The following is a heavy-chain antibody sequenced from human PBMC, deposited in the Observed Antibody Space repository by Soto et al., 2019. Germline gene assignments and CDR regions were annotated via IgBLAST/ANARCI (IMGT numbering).Heavy chain of an antibody. J-gene: IGHJ4*02. V-gene: IGHV1-3*01. CDR3: AREHYSWIHYSFDN. CDR2: INVGNGNT. Sequence: QVQHVQSGAEVKQPGASVKVSCRASGYSFSSYAIQWVRQAPGQSLEWLGWINVGNGNTKYSPKLQGRVTITRDTSASTGYMELRSLRSEDTAFYYCAREHYSWIHYSFDNWGEGTLVTVS. CDR1: GYSFSSYA. D-gene: IGHD3-3*01.